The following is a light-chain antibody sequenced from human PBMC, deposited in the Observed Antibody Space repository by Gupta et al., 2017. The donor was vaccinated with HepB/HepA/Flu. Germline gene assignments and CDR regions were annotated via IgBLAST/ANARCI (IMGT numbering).Light chain of an antibody. V-gene: IGKV3-11*01. CDR1: QFVSSY. CDR3: QQCSDWPYT. J-gene: IGKJ2*01. Sequence: EIVVTQSPATLSLSPGERATLSCGTSQFVSSYVAWYQQRPGQAPSLLIYDASRRATGVPDRFNGSGSGTXFTLTIXSLEPEDFGAYFCQQCSDWPYTFGXGTKLEI. CDR2: DAS.